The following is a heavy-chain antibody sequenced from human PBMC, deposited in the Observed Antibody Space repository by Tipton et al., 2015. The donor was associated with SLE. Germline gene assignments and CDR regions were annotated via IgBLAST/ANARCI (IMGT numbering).Heavy chain of an antibody. CDR2: IYHSGST. CDR3: ARQGSQLLYRYNWFDP. Sequence: GLVKPSETLSLTCAVSGYSISSGYYWGWIRQPPGKGLEWIGSIYHSGSTYYNPSLKSRVTISVDTSKNQFSLKLSSVTAADTAVYYCARQGSQLLYRYNWFDPWGQGTLVTVSS. J-gene: IGHJ5*02. V-gene: IGHV4-38-2*01. CDR1: GYSISSGYY. D-gene: IGHD2-2*02.